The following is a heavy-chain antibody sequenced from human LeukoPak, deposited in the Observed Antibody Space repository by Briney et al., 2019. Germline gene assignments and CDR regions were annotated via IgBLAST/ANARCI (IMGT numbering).Heavy chain of an antibody. CDR2: INAGNGNT. D-gene: IGHD3-10*01. CDR3: ARVVRRDYYYGMDV. Sequence: GASVKVSCKASGYTFTTYAMHWVRQAPGQRLEWMGWINAGNGNTKYSQKFQGRVTIIRDTSASTVYMELSSLRSEDTALYYCARVVRRDYYYGMDVWGQGTTVTVSS. CDR1: GYTFTTYA. V-gene: IGHV1-3*01. J-gene: IGHJ6*02.